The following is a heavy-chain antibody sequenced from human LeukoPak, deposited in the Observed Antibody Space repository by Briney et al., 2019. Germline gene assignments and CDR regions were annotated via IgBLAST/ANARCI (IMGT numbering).Heavy chain of an antibody. CDR2: ISGSGGST. V-gene: IGHV3-23*01. Sequence: GGSLRLSCATSGFTFSSYAMSWVRQAPGKGLEWVSAISGSGGSTYYADSVKGRFTISRDNSKNTLYLQMNSLRAEDTAVYYCAKRSVYIAAAGMLDYWGQGTLVTVSS. CDR1: GFTFSSYA. J-gene: IGHJ4*02. D-gene: IGHD6-13*01. CDR3: AKRSVYIAAAGMLDY.